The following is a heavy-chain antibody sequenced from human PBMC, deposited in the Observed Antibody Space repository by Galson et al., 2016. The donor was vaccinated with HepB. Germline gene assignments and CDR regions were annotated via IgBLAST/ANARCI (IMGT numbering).Heavy chain of an antibody. Sequence: WVRQPPGKGLDWIGNIHYSGSTFYSPSLKSRVTISVDTAKNQISLRLSSVTAADTAVYYCARGGHYYDSSGYYSGDFDSWGQGTLVTVSS. CDR2: IHYSGST. V-gene: IGHV4-39*01. D-gene: IGHD3-22*01. CDR3: ARGGHYYDSSGYYSGDFDS. J-gene: IGHJ4*02.